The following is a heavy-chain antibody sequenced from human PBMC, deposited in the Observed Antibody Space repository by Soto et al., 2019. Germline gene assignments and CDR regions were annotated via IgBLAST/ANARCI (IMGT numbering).Heavy chain of an antibody. D-gene: IGHD5-12*01. CDR3: ARHGRNIVATINYYYMDV. CDR1: GFTIISYY. V-gene: IGHV4-59*08. CDR2: IYYSGST. Sequence: PSETLSLTCTVSGFTIISYYWSWIRQPPGKGLEWIGYIYYSGSTNYNPSLKSRVTISVDTSKNQFSLKLSSVTAADTAVYYCARHGRNIVATINYYYMDVWGKGTTVTVSS. J-gene: IGHJ6*03.